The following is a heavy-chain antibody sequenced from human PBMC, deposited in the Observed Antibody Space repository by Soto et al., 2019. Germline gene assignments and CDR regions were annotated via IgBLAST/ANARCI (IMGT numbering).Heavy chain of an antibody. D-gene: IGHD1-1*01. J-gene: IGHJ1*01. Sequence: SVKVSLKASGGTFISYAISWVRQAPGQGLECMGGIIPVFGTANYAQKFQGRVTINADESTSTVYMELSSLRSEDTAVYYCARGWNDFPHWGQGTLVTVSS. V-gene: IGHV1-69*13. CDR3: ARGWNDFPH. CDR1: GGTFISYA. CDR2: IIPVFGTA.